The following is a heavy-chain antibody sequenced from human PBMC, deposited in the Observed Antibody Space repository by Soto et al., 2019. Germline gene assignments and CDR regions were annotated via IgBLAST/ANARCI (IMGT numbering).Heavy chain of an antibody. CDR2: IYHTGNA. V-gene: IGHV4-39*01. Sequence: SETLSLTCSVSGDSISNSRFYWAWIRQPPGEGLEWIGSIYHTGNAYYNPSLKSRVTIFVDTSKNQFSLKLTSVTAADTALYYCARDYFDSSDNTTNWLDPWGQGALVTVSS. CDR1: GDSISNSRFY. D-gene: IGHD3-22*01. CDR3: ARDYFDSSDNTTNWLDP. J-gene: IGHJ5*02.